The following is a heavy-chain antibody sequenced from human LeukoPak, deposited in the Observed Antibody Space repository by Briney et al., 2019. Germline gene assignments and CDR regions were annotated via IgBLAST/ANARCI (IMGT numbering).Heavy chain of an antibody. CDR1: GGSISSSY. V-gene: IGHV4-59*01. D-gene: IGHD3-10*01. Sequence: PSETLSLTCTVSGGSISSSYWCWIRQPPAKGLELVGDIYFSGSTNNNPSLKSRVSIPVDTSQNQFSLKRSSVCAADTAVYYCARGTGLGSGSTGGWGQGTLGTVSS. CDR3: ARGTGLGSGSTGG. CDR2: IYFSGST. J-gene: IGHJ4*02.